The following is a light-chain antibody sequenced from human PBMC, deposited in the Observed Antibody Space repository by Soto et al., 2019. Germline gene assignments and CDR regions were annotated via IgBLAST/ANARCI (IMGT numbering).Light chain of an antibody. Sequence: DLQLTQSPSSLSASVGSRVTITCRASQSITSYLNWYQQKPGKAPKLLIYAASTLQSGVPSRFSGSGSGTDFTLTISSLQPEDFTVYFCQQSYTTPRTFGQGTKVEMK. CDR3: QQSYTTPRT. V-gene: IGKV1-39*01. CDR2: AAS. CDR1: QSITSY. J-gene: IGKJ1*01.